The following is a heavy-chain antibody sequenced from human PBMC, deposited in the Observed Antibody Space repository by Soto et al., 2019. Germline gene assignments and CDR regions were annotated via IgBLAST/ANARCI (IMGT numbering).Heavy chain of an antibody. CDR3: SPPSSSWGTVSAIDAFDI. CDR1: GFTFNRYA. CDR2: ISGGDGST. J-gene: IGHJ3*02. D-gene: IGHD6-13*01. Sequence: RLSCEASGFTFNRYAMSWVRQAPGKGLEWVASISGGDGSTYYADSVKGRFTISRDNSKNTLYLQMNSLRAEDTAGYYCSPPSSSWGTVSAIDAFDIWGQGTMVTVSS. V-gene: IGHV3-23*01.